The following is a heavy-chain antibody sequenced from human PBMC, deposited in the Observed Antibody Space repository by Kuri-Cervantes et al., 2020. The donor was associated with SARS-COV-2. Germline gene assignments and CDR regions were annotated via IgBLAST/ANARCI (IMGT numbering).Heavy chain of an antibody. CDR2: IWYDGSNK. V-gene: IGHV3-33*01. J-gene: IGHJ1*01. CDR3: ARAPSILGATLGYFQQ. Sequence: GESLKISCAASELTFSSNGMHWVRQAPGKGLEWVAVIWYDGSNKSYAGSVRGRFTISRDKSKNTLYLQMNSLRTGDTAVYYCARAPSILGATLGYFQQWGQGTLVTVSS. CDR1: ELTFSSNG. D-gene: IGHD1-26*01.